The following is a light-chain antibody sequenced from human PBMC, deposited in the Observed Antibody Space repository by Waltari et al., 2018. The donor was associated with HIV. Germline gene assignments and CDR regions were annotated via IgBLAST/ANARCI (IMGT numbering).Light chain of an antibody. V-gene: IGKV3-15*01. CDR1: EDIGDR. J-gene: IGKJ1*01. CDR2: GAS. CDR3: QQYSTWPRT. Sequence: MTQSPPTLPVSPGQTVSFFCGASEDIGDRLAWYHQKRGRAPRLLVSGASSRATGVPARFSGRGSGTEFTLTITGLQSNDSAIYFCQQYSTWPRTFGQGTLV.